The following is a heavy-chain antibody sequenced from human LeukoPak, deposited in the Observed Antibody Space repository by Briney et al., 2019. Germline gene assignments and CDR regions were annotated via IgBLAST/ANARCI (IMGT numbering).Heavy chain of an antibody. CDR3: APDPILDY. D-gene: IGHD3-9*01. CDR1: GFTFSSYS. CDR2: ISSSSSYI. Sequence: GSLRLSCAASGFTFSSYSMNWVRQAPGKGLEWVSSISSSSSYIYYADSVKGRFIISRDNAKNTLYLQMNSLRAEDTAVYYCAPDPILDYWGQGTLVTVSS. V-gene: IGHV3-21*01. J-gene: IGHJ4*02.